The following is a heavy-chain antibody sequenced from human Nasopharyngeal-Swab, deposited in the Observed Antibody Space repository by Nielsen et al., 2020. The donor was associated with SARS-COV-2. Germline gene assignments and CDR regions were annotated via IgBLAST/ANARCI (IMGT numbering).Heavy chain of an antibody. Sequence: GEGLKISCKGSGYSFTSYWIGGVRQLPGKGLEWMGILDPGDSDTRYSPSFQGQVTISADKFISTAYLQWSSLKASDTAFYFFESPPTGPWGFDIWGQGTMVTVSS. V-gene: IGHV5-51*01. CDR2: LDPGDSDT. J-gene: IGHJ3*02. D-gene: IGHD4-17*01. CDR1: GYSFTSYW. CDR3: ESPPTGPWGFDI.